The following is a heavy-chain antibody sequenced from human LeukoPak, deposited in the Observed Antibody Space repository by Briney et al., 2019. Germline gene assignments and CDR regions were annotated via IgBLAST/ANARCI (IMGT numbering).Heavy chain of an antibody. V-gene: IGHV3-11*01. D-gene: IGHD6-19*01. J-gene: IGHJ4*02. Sequence: PGGSLRLSCAASGFTFSDYYMSWIRQAPGKGLEWVSYISSSGSTIYYADSVKGRFTISRDNAKNSLYLQMNSLRAEDTAVYYCARPGSSSFSSGWRRYYFDYWGQGTLVTVSS. CDR3: ARPGSSSFSSGWRRYYFDY. CDR2: ISSSGSTI. CDR1: GFTFSDYY.